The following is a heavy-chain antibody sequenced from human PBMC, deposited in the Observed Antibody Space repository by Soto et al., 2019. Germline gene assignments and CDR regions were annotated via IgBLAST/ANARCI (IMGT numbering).Heavy chain of an antibody. CDR1: GFTLTSAD. V-gene: IGHV1-58*01. CDR2: IIGGSGST. D-gene: IGHD3-3*01. CDR3: AADWSNRPFDF. Sequence: QMQLVQSGPEVKKPVTSVKVSCKASGFTLTSADVQWVRQTRGQRLEWIGWIIGGSGSTNYAQQFQGRLAITRDMSTSTVYMELSSLRSEGTAVYYCAADWSNRPFDFWGQGTLVTVSS. J-gene: IGHJ4*02.